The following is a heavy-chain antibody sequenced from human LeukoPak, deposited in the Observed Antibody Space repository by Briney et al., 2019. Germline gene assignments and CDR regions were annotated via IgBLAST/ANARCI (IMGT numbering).Heavy chain of an antibody. Sequence: ETLSLTCAVYGGSFSGYHWSWIRQPPGKGLEWIGEINHSGSTNYNPSLKSPVTISVDTSKNQFSLKLSSVTAADTAVYYCAMRGYSYGPIDYWGQGTLVTVSP. CDR1: GGSFSGYH. CDR3: AMRGYSYGPIDY. CDR2: INHSGST. J-gene: IGHJ4*02. V-gene: IGHV4-34*01. D-gene: IGHD5-18*01.